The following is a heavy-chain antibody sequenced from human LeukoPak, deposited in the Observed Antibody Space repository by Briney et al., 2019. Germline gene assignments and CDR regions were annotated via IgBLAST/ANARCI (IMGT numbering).Heavy chain of an antibody. V-gene: IGHV3-23*01. D-gene: IGHD4-17*01. CDR1: GFTFSSYA. Sequence: GGSLRLSCAASGFTFSSYAMTWVRQAPGKGLEWVSAVSTSGGSTYYADSVKGRFTVSRDNSKNTLFLQMNSLRAGDTAVYYCAKQGDFGDYYFDSWGQGTPVTVSS. CDR3: AKQGDFGDYYFDS. J-gene: IGHJ4*02. CDR2: VSTSGGST.